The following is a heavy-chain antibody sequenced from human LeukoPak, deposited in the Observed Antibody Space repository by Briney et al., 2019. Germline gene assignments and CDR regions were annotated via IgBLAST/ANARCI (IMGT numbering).Heavy chain of an antibody. CDR1: GGSFSGYY. CDR2: IYYSGDT. V-gene: IGHV4-34*01. Sequence: KPSETLSLTCAVYGGSFSGYYWAWIRQPPGKGLEWIGNIYYSGDTYYNPSLKSRVTISVDTSKNQFSLKLSSVTAADTAVYYCARHVRSNYAPLDYWGQGTLVTISS. CDR3: ARHVRSNYAPLDY. D-gene: IGHD4-11*01. J-gene: IGHJ4*02.